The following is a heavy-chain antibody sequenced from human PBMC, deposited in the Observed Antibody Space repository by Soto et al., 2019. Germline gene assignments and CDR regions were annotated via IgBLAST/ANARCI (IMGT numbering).Heavy chain of an antibody. D-gene: IGHD6-19*01. CDR1: GFTFSSYA. CDR2: ISGSGGST. Sequence: EVQLLESGGGLVQPGGSLRLSCAASGFTFSSYAMSWVRQAPGKGLEWVSAISGSGGSTYYADSVKGRFTISRDNSKNRLYLQMNSLRAEDTAVYYCAKDGYSSGWFRRSYFDLWGRGTLVTVSS. V-gene: IGHV3-23*01. J-gene: IGHJ2*01. CDR3: AKDGYSSGWFRRSYFDL.